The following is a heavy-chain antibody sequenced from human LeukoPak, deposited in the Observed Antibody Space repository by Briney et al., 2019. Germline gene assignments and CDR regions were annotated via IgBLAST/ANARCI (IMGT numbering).Heavy chain of an antibody. D-gene: IGHD3-9*01. Sequence: GGSLRLSCAASGFTFSSYSMNWVRQAPGKGLEWVSSISSSSSYIYYADSVKGRFTISRDNAKNSLYLQMNSLRAEDTAVYYCARPRYFDSNTADYWGQGTLVTVSS. V-gene: IGHV3-21*01. CDR2: ISSSSSYI. CDR3: ARPRYFDSNTADY. J-gene: IGHJ4*02. CDR1: GFTFSSYS.